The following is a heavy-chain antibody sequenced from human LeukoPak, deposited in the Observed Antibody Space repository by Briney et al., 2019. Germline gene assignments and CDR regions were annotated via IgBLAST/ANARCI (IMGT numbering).Heavy chain of an antibody. Sequence: ASVKVSCKASGYTFTGYYMHWVRQAPGQGLEWMGWINPNSGGTNYAQKFQGRVTMTRDTSISTAYMELSRLRSDDTAVYYCAREFLKNDYYGMDVWGQGTTVTVSS. CDR2: INPNSGGT. D-gene: IGHD1-1*01. J-gene: IGHJ6*02. CDR3: AREFLKNDYYGMDV. CDR1: GYTFTGYY. V-gene: IGHV1-2*02.